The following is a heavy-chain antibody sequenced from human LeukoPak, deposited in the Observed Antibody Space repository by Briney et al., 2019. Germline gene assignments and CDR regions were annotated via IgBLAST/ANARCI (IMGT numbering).Heavy chain of an antibody. D-gene: IGHD6-13*01. V-gene: IGHV1-69*13. CDR3: ARDAPNSSSWNY. Sequence: SVKVSCKASGGTFSSYAISWVRQAPGQGLEWMGGIIPILGTANYAQNFQGRVTITADESTSTAYMELSSLRSEDTAVYYCARDAPNSSSWNYWGQGTLVTVSS. J-gene: IGHJ4*02. CDR1: GGTFSSYA. CDR2: IIPILGTA.